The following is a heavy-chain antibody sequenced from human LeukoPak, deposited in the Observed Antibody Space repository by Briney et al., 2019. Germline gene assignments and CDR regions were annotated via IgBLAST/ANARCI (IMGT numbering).Heavy chain of an antibody. J-gene: IGHJ4*02. CDR3: ARATVGATSDFDY. V-gene: IGHV3-74*01. CDR2: INTDGSST. CDR1: EFTFSNYW. D-gene: IGHD1-26*01. Sequence: PGGSLRLSCAASEFTFSNYWMHWIRQAPGKGLVWVSRINTDGSSTSYVDSVKGRFTISRDNAKSTLYLQMNSLRAEDTAVYYCARATVGATSDFDYWGQGTLVTVSS.